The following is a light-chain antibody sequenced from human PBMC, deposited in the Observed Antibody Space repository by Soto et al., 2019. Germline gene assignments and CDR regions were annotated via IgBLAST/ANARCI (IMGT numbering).Light chain of an antibody. CDR3: CTDAGSYKV. Sequence: QSVLTQPRSVSGSPGQSVTISCTGTSSDVGAYTYVSWYQQHPGKAPKLMIYHVSKRPSGVPDRFSGSKSGNTASLTISGLQAEDEADYYCCTDAGSYKVFGTGTKVTVL. J-gene: IGLJ1*01. CDR1: SSDVGAYTY. V-gene: IGLV2-11*01. CDR2: HVS.